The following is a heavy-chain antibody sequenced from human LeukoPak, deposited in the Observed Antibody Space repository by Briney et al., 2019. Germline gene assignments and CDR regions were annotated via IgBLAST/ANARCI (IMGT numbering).Heavy chain of an antibody. CDR2: LYSVGST. Sequence: PGGSLRLSCAASGFTVSSSYMGWIRQAPGKGLEWVSFLYSVGSTAYADSVKGRFTISRDNSRNTLYLQMNSLRVEDTASYYCARVLSDSSGWYHFDYWGQGTLVTVSS. CDR3: ARVLSDSSGWYHFDY. J-gene: IGHJ4*02. CDR1: GFTVSSSY. D-gene: IGHD6-19*01. V-gene: IGHV3-53*01.